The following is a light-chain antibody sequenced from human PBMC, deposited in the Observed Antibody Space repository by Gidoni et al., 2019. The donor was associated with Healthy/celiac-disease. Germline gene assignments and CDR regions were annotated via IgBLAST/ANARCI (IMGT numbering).Light chain of an antibody. CDR1: QSIGSS. CDR2: DAS. J-gene: IGKJ1*01. CDR3: HQSSSLPWT. V-gene: IGKV6-21*01. Sequence: IVLPHSPDFQSVTPKEKVTITCRASQSIGSSLHWYQQKPEKAPKLLIKDASQSFSGVPSRFSGSGSGTDFTLTINSLEAEDAATYYCHQSSSLPWTFGQGTKVEIK.